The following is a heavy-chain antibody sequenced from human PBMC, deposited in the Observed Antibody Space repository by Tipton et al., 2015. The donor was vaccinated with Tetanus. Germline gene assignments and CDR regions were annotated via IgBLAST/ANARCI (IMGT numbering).Heavy chain of an antibody. CDR3: ATAPLGEHYFDY. CDR1: GYTFSSYG. V-gene: IGHV1-18*01. D-gene: IGHD2-21*01. CDR2: INPYRGNT. Sequence: QVQLVQSGAEVKKPGASVKVSCKTSGYTFSSYGITWVRQAPGQGLEWMGWINPYRGNTNYAQSLQGRVTMTTDTSTSTVYMELRSLRSDDTAVYYCATAPLGEHYFDYWGQGTLITVSS. J-gene: IGHJ4*02.